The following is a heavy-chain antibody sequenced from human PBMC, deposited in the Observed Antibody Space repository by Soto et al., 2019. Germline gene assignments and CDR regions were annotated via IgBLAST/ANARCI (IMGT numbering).Heavy chain of an antibody. D-gene: IGHD3-22*01. CDR3: ARSGYYDSSGYYDYYYYYGMDV. V-gene: IGHV3-21*01. CDR2: ISSSSSYI. Sequence: PGGSLRLSCAASGFTFSSYSMNWVRQAPGKGLEWVSSISSSSSYIYYADSVKGRFTISRDNAKNSLYLQMNSLRAEDTAVYYCARSGYYDSSGYYDYYYYYGMDVWGQGTTVTVSS. J-gene: IGHJ6*02. CDR1: GFTFSSYS.